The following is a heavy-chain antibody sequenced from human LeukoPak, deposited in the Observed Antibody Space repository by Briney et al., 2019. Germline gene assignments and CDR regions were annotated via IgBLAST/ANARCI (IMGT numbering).Heavy chain of an antibody. J-gene: IGHJ4*02. CDR1: GFTFSDYY. CDR2: ISSSGSTI. D-gene: IGHD3-3*01. Sequence: GGSLRLSCAASGFTFSDYYMSWIRQAPGKGLEWVSYISSSGSTIYYADSVKGRFTISRDNAKNSVYLQMNSLRAEDTAVYYCAKDPRGTIFGVVMTASFDYWGQGTLVTVSS. CDR3: AKDPRGTIFGVVMTASFDY. V-gene: IGHV3-11*01.